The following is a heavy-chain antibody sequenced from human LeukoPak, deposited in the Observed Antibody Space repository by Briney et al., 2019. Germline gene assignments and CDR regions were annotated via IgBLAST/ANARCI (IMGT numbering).Heavy chain of an antibody. Sequence: ASVKVSCKASGYTFTSFDISWVRQAPGQGLEWMGWISVYNGDTNYAQKLQDRVTMTTDTSTSTAYMELRSLRSDDTAVYYCARLFGDDYSNYGDYWGQGTLVTVSS. CDR3: ARLFGDDYSNYGDY. J-gene: IGHJ4*02. D-gene: IGHD4-11*01. V-gene: IGHV1-18*01. CDR1: GYTFTSFD. CDR2: ISVYNGDT.